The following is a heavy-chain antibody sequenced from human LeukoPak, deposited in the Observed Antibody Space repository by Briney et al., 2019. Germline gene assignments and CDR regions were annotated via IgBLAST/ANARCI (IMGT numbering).Heavy chain of an antibody. CDR1: GGSISSNIYF. D-gene: IGHD1-1*01. Sequence: PSETLSLTCTVSGGSISSNIYFWGWIRRTPEKGLEWIGNIYFSGATYYNPSLKSRVTISVDTSKNQFSLSLSVVAAADTAVYYCAKLSSNWYFDSWGRGTLVTVSS. J-gene: IGHJ4*02. V-gene: IGHV4-39*01. CDR3: AKLSSNWYFDS. CDR2: IYFSGAT.